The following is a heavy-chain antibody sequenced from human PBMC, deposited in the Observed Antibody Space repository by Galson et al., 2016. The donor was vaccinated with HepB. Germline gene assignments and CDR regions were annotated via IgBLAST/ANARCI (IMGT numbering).Heavy chain of an antibody. CDR1: GYTFTGYC. V-gene: IGHV1-2*02. CDR2: INPNNGGT. D-gene: IGHD2-21*01. Sequence: SVKVSCKASGYTFTGYCLHWVRQAPGQGLEWMGWINPNNGGTNYAQKFQGRVTMTRDTSISTAYMELSWLRSDGTALYYCTRDNRGLWGGAFDIWGQGAMVTVSS. J-gene: IGHJ3*02. CDR3: TRDNRGLWGGAFDI.